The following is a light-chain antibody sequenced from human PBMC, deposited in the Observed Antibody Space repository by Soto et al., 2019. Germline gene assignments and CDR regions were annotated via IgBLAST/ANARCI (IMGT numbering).Light chain of an antibody. CDR2: GAS. J-gene: IGKJ5*01. CDR1: QSVSSSY. CDR3: QQSYSTPST. V-gene: IGKV3-20*01. Sequence: EIVLTQSLGTLSLSPGERATLSCRASQSVSSSYLAWYQQKPGQAPRLLIYGASSRATGIPDRFSGSGSGTDFTLTISSLQPEDFATYYCQQSYSTPSTFGQGTRLEIK.